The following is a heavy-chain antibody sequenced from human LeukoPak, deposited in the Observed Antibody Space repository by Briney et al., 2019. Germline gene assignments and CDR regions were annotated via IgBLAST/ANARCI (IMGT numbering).Heavy chain of an antibody. V-gene: IGHV1-18*01. J-gene: IGHJ4*02. CDR2: ISAYNGNT. CDR3: ARARSSSDSSGYYYPLECDY. Sequence: ASVKVSCKASGYTFTSYGISWVRQAPGQGLEWMGWISAYNGNTNYAQKLQGRVTMTTDTSTSIAYMELRSLRSDDTAVYYCARARSSSDSSGYYYPLECDYWGQGTLSPSPQ. CDR1: GYTFTSYG. D-gene: IGHD3-22*01.